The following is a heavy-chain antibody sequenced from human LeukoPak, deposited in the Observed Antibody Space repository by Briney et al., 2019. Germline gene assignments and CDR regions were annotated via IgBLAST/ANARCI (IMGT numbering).Heavy chain of an antibody. D-gene: IGHD5-12*01. CDR2: IYPDDSDA. CDR1: GYTFSTYW. Sequence: GESLKISCKVSGYTFSTYWIGWARQMPGKGLEWMGVIYPDDSDARYTPSFQGQVTISADKSINTAYLQWSSLKASDTAMYYCARLGSSVDFWGQGTLVSVSS. CDR3: ARLGSSVDF. J-gene: IGHJ4*02. V-gene: IGHV5-51*01.